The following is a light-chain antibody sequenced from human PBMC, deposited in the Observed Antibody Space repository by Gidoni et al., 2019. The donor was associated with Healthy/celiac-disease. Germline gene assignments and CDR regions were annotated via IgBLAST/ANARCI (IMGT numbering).Light chain of an antibody. CDR1: QSVLYSSNNKNY. V-gene: IGKV4-1*01. J-gene: IGKJ1*01. CDR2: WAS. Sequence: DIVMTQSPDSLAVSLGERAPINCKSSQSVLYSSNNKNYLAWYQQKPGQPPKLLIDWASTRESGVPDRFSGSGSGTDFTLTISSLQAEDVAVYYCQQYYSTPRTFGQGTKVEIK. CDR3: QQYYSTPRT.